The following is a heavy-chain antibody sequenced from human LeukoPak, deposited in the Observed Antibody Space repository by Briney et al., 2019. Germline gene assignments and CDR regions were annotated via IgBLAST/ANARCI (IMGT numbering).Heavy chain of an antibody. J-gene: IGHJ5*02. Sequence: SSETLSLTCAVYGGSFSTYYWSWVRQPPGKGLEWIGEINHSGSTNYNPSLKSRVTISANTSKNQFSLKLRSVTAADTAVYYCARHVGYGNNWFDPWGQGTLVTVSS. CDR2: INHSGST. V-gene: IGHV4-34*01. D-gene: IGHD5-18*01. CDR3: ARHVGYGNNWFDP. CDR1: GGSFSTYY.